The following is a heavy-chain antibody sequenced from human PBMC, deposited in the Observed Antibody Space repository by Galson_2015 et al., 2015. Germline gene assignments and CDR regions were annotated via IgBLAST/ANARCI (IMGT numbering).Heavy chain of an antibody. CDR3: ARSGVRRHTYIYTFDY. Sequence: SVKVSCKASGYTFTSYYIQWVRQAPGQGLEWMGIINPSGGSTIYAQKFQGRVTMTRDTSTSTVYMEVSSLRSEDTAVYYCARSGVRRHTYIYTFDYWGQGTLVTVSS. D-gene: IGHD1-26*01. J-gene: IGHJ4*02. CDR2: INPSGGST. CDR1: GYTFTSYY. V-gene: IGHV1-46*01.